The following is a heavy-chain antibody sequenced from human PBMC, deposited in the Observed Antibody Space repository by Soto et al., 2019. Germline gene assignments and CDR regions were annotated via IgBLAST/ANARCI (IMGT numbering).Heavy chain of an antibody. Sequence: EVQLLESGGGLVQPGGSLRLSCAASGFTFSSYAMSWVRQAPGKGLEWGSAISGSGGSTYYADSVKGRFTISRDNSKNTLYLQMNSLRAEDTAVYYCAKDMSQYYGIDYWGQGTLVTVSS. CDR1: GFTFSSYA. D-gene: IGHD4-17*01. CDR2: ISGSGGST. CDR3: AKDMSQYYGIDY. V-gene: IGHV3-23*01. J-gene: IGHJ4*02.